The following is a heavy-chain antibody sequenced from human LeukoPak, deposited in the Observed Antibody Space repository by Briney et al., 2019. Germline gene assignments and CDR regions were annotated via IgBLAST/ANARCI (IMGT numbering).Heavy chain of an antibody. CDR2: IYPGDSDT. CDR1: GYSFTSYW. J-gene: IGHJ4*02. CDR3: ARQGQWLVSEIDY. V-gene: IGHV5-51*01. Sequence: GESLKISCKGSGYSFTSYWIGWVRQMPGKGLEWMGIIYPGDSDTRYSPSFQGQVTLSADKSISTAYLQWSSLKASDTAMYYCARQGQWLVSEIDYWGQGTLATVSS. D-gene: IGHD6-19*01.